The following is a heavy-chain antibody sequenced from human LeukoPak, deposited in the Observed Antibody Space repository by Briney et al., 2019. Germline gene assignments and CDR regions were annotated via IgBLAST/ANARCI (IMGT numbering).Heavy chain of an antibody. CDR1: GFTFSSYD. J-gene: IGHJ4*02. CDR2: IGPDGGP. CDR3: ARNSGGGNFDY. D-gene: IGHD3-16*01. V-gene: IGHV3-13*05. Sequence: GGSLRLSCAASGFTFSSYDMPWVRQVTGKTLEWVSGIGPDGGPYYPGSVKGRFIISRENAKNSLYLQMNGLRAGDTAVYYCARNSGGGNFDYWGQGTLVTVSS.